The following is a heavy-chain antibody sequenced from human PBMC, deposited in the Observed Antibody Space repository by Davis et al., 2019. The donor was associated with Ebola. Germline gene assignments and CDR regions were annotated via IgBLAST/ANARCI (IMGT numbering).Heavy chain of an antibody. CDR1: GYTFTSYG. V-gene: IGHV1-18*01. CDR2: ISAYNGNT. J-gene: IGHJ6*02. D-gene: IGHD2-2*01. Sequence: AASVKVSCKASGYTFTSYGISWVRQAPGQGLECIGWISAYNGNTNYAQKLQGRVTMTTDTSTSTVYMELRSLRSEDTAVYYCARGKIVVVPAAVVHYYGMDVWGQGTTVTVSS. CDR3: ARGKIVVVPAAVVHYYGMDV.